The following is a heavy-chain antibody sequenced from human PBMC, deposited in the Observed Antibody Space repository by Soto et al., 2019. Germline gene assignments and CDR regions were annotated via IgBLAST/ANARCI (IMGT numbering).Heavy chain of an antibody. V-gene: IGHV1-3*01. CDR1: GYTFTSYA. CDR3: ARVYYDFWSGYYAPELGYYGMDV. D-gene: IGHD3-3*01. J-gene: IGHJ6*02. CDR2: INAGNGNT. Sequence: EASVKVSCKASGYTFTSYAMHWVRQAPGQRLEWMGWINAGNGNTKYSQKFQGRVTITRDTSASTAYMELSSLRSEDTAVYYCARVYYDFWSGYYAPELGYYGMDVWGQGTTVTV.